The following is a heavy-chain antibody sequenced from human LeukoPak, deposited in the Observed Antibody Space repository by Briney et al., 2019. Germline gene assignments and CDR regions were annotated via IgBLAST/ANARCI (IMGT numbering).Heavy chain of an antibody. J-gene: IGHJ6*02. Sequence: SGPTLVNPTQTLTLTCTFSGFSLRTSGVCVSWIRQPPGKALERLARIDWDDDKFYSTSLKTRLTISKDTSKNLVVLTMTNMDPADTATYYCARIKTYSIRGENAMDVWGQGTTVTVSS. CDR2: IDWDDDK. V-gene: IGHV2-70*17. CDR3: ARIKTYSIRGENAMDV. D-gene: IGHD4-11*01. CDR1: GFSLRTSGVC.